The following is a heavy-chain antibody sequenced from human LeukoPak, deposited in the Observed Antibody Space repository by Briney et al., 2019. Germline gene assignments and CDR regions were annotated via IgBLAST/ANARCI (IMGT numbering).Heavy chain of an antibody. Sequence: PGGSLRLSCTASGFTFGDYAMSWFRQAPGKGLEWVGFIRSKVYGGTTEYAASVKGRFTISRDDSKSIAYLQMNSLKTEDTAVYYCTREDRIGVRTYYYDSSGYCAIDYWGQGTLVTVSS. CDR1: GFTFGDYA. CDR3: TREDRIGVRTYYYDSSGYCAIDY. J-gene: IGHJ4*02. CDR2: IRSKVYGGTT. D-gene: IGHD3-22*01. V-gene: IGHV3-49*03.